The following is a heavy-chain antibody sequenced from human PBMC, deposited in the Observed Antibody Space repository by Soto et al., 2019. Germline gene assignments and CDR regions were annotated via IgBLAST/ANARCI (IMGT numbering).Heavy chain of an antibody. J-gene: IGHJ4*02. CDR1: GLPFSSYG. Sequence: PGGSMRLSCAASGLPFSSYGMHWVRQAPGKGLEWVAVISYDGSNKYYADSVKGRFTISRDNSKNTLYLQMNSLRAEDTAVYYCAKEPRYKATNYLAHFDYWGQGTLVTVSS. CDR3: AKEPRYKATNYLAHFDY. CDR2: ISYDGSNK. D-gene: IGHD3-16*02. V-gene: IGHV3-30*18.